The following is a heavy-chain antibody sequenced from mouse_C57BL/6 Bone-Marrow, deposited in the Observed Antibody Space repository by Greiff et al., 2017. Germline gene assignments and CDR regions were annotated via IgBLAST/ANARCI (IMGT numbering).Heavy chain of an antibody. D-gene: IGHD1-1*01. J-gene: IGHJ2*01. CDR3: TRDRGRVKLNYFDY. CDR2: ISDGGSYT. V-gene: IGHV5-4*01. Sequence: EVKLQESGGGLVKPGGSLKLSCAASGFTFSSYAMSWVRQTPEKRLEWVATISDGGSYTYYPDNVKGRFTITRDNAKDNLYLQMSHLKSEDTAMYYCTRDRGRVKLNYFDYWGQGTTLTVSS. CDR1: GFTFSSYA.